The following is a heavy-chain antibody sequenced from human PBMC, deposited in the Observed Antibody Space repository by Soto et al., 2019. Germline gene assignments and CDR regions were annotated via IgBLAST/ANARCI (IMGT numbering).Heavy chain of an antibody. CDR1: GGLIGCYD. J-gene: IGHJ6*02. V-gene: IGHV4-59*07. Sequence: SDTPSLSSPVSGGLIGCYDLIWIRPPQGKGLEWIGYIHSSGSTKQDSSLKRPVTISIDTSRNQVSLKVTSVTAADTAVYYCARVMGGSDLYNGMDVWGQGITVNASS. D-gene: IGHD5-12*01. CDR3: ARVMGGSDLYNGMDV. CDR2: IHSSGST.